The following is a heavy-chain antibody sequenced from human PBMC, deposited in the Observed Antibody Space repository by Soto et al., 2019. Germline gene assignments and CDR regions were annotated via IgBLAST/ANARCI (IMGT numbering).Heavy chain of an antibody. CDR3: ARLRDYGGNFDY. CDR2: IYYSGST. D-gene: IGHD4-17*01. V-gene: IGHV4-39*01. J-gene: IGHJ4*02. CDR1: GGSISSSSYY. Sequence: SETLSLTCTVSGGSISSSSYYWGWIRQPPGKGLEWIGSIYYSGSTYYNPSLKSRVTISVDTSKNQFSLKLSSVTAADTAVYYCARLRDYGGNFDYWGQGTLVTVSS.